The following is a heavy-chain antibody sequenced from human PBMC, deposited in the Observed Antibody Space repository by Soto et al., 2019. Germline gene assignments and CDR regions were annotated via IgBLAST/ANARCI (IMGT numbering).Heavy chain of an antibody. CDR3: ARSEGIAAAGTDPRMGWFDP. CDR2: IYYSGST. Sequence: QVQLQESGPGLVKPSQTLSLTCTVSGGSISSGGYYWSWIRQHPGKGLEWIGYIYYSGSTYYNPSLKSRVTISVYTSKNQFSLKLSSVTAADTAVYYCARSEGIAAAGTDPRMGWFDPWGQGTLVTVSS. CDR1: GGSISSGGYY. J-gene: IGHJ5*02. V-gene: IGHV4-31*03. D-gene: IGHD6-13*01.